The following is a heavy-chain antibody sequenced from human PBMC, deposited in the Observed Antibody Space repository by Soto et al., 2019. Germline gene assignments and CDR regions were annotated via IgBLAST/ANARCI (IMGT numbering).Heavy chain of an antibody. V-gene: IGHV1-69*01. CDR2: IIPIFGTA. Sequence: VPVSLMASGGTHSSYAISWVRQAPGQGLEWMGGIIPIFGTANYAQKFQGRVTITADESTSTAYMELSSLRSEDTAVYYCAKVAGGTGYWGQGTLVTVSS. CDR1: GGTHSSYA. D-gene: IGHD1-26*01. J-gene: IGHJ4*02. CDR3: AKVAGGTGY.